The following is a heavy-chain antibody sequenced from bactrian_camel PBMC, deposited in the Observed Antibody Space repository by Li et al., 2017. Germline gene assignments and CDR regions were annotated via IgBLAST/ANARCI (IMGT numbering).Heavy chain of an antibody. D-gene: IGHD6*01. V-gene: IGHV3S54*01. Sequence: VASGGGSVQADGSLRLSCEISLYIYSSYCMGWFRQAPGKKREVVATIYNHYDSVHYAPSVKGRFTISRDDAKNSLKLQLNNLESSDTAMYYCKPDPVRKGSWCFGGWGQGTQVTVS. CDR3: KPDPVRKGSWCFGG. CDR1: LYIYSSYC. CDR2: IYNHYDSV. J-gene: IGHJ6*01.